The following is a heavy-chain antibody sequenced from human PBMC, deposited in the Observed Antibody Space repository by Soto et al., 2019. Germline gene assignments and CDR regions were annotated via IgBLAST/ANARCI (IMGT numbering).Heavy chain of an antibody. D-gene: IGHD3-3*01. CDR3: AKDRALESTDFWSGYYAPTMPSYGSFDY. V-gene: IGHV3-23*01. CDR1: GFTFSSYA. Sequence: GGSLRLSCAASGFTFSSYAMSWVRQAPGKGLEWVSAISGSGGSTYYADSVKGRFTISRDNSKNTLYLQMNSLRAEDTAVYYCAKDRALESTDFWSGYYAPTMPSYGSFDYWGQGTLVTVSS. J-gene: IGHJ4*02. CDR2: ISGSGGST.